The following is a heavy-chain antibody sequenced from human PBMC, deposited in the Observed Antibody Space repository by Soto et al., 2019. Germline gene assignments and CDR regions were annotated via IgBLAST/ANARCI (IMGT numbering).Heavy chain of an antibody. CDR3: ARDRGIVATASRYYYYCIDG. D-gene: IGHD5-12*01. V-gene: IGHV3-53*01. CDR2: IYSGGST. J-gene: IGHJ6*02. CDR1: GCTLSSNY. Sequence: PERSLRRSCAASGCTLSSNYMSRVRQPAGKGLEWVSVIYSGGSTYYADSVKGRFTISRENSKNTLYRQMNSMRAEDTAVSSCARDRGIVATASRYYYYCIDGCRRETTFTVSS.